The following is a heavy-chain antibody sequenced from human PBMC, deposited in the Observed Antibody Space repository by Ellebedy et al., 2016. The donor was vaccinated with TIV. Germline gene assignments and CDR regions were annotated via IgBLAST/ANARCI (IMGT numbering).Heavy chain of an antibody. V-gene: IGHV3-23*01. Sequence: GESLKISCAASGFTFSSYAMSWVRQAPGKEWVSGISASGVGTYYADSVKGRFTISRENSKNTLYLQMNSLRAEDTGVYYCARGSSMVRGAAWGQGTLVTVSS. CDR3: ARGSSMVRGAA. J-gene: IGHJ4*02. D-gene: IGHD3-10*01. CDR1: GFTFSSYA. CDR2: ISASGVGT.